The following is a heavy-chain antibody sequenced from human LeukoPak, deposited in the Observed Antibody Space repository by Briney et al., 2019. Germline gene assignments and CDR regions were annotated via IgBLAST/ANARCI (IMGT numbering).Heavy chain of an antibody. Sequence: SETLSLTCAVYGGSFSGYYWSWIRQPPGKGLEWIGEINHSGSTNYNPSLKSRVTISVDTSKNQFSLKLSSVTAADTAVYHCARGSPHAFDIWGQGTMVTVSS. CDR2: INHSGST. V-gene: IGHV4-34*01. J-gene: IGHJ3*02. CDR3: ARGSPHAFDI. CDR1: GGSFSGYY.